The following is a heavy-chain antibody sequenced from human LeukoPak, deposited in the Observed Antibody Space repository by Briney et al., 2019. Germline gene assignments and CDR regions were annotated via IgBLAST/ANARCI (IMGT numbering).Heavy chain of an antibody. V-gene: IGHV4-39*01. D-gene: IGHD6-13*01. J-gene: IGHJ4*02. CDR2: IYYSGST. CDR1: GGSVSSSGDY. CDR3: ARHVGSSSFFDY. Sequence: SETLSLTCTVSGGSVSSSGDYWGWIRQPPGKGPEWIGSIYYSGSTYYNPSLRSRVTISVDTSKNQFSLKLSSVSAADTAVFYCARHVGSSSFFDYWGQGTLVTVSS.